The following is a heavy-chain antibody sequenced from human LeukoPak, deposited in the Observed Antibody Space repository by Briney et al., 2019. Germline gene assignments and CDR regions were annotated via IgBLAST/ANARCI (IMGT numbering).Heavy chain of an antibody. J-gene: IGHJ4*02. Sequence: GGSLRLSCAASGFTFSSYEMNWVRQAPGKGLEWVSYISSSGSTIHYADSVKGRFTISRDNAKNSLYLQMNSLRAEDTAVYYCARGDYSFDYWGQGTLVTVSS. CDR1: GFTFSSYE. CDR2: ISSSGSTI. D-gene: IGHD4-11*01. CDR3: ARGDYSFDY. V-gene: IGHV3-48*03.